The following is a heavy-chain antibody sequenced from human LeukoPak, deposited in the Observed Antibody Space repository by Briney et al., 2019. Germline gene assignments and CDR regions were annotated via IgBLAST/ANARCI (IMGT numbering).Heavy chain of an antibody. V-gene: IGHV4-4*07. CDR3: ARVLNSEDYYYYYYMDV. CDR1: GGSISSYY. Sequence: SETLSLTCTVSGGSISSYYWSWIRQPAGKGLEWIGRIYTSGSTNYNPSLKSRVIMSVDTSKNQFSLKLSSVTAADTAVYYCARVLNSEDYYYYYYMDVWGKGTTVTVSS. CDR2: IYTSGST. J-gene: IGHJ6*03. D-gene: IGHD1-1*01.